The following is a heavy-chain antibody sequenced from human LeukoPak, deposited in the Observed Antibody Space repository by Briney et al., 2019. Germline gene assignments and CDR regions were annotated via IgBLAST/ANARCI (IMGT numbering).Heavy chain of an antibody. CDR1: GFTAGGYA. J-gene: IGHJ4*02. V-gene: IGHV3-21*01. CDR2: IIWCGSYI. Sequence: GGSLRLSCAISGFTAGGYAMTWVPKAPGKGLEWVSSIIWCGSYIYHADSVRGRFTISRDNAKSSVYLQMDSLRAEDTAVYYCAKDAQYGDEYFDYWGQGTLVTVSS. CDR3: AKDAQYGDEYFDY. D-gene: IGHD4-17*01.